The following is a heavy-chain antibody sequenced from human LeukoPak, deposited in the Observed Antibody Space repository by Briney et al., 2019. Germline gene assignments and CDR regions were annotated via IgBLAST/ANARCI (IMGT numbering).Heavy chain of an antibody. CDR1: GFTFSNAC. CDR3: TGGSGWYSPDY. Sequence: GGSLRLSCAASGFTFSNACMSWVRQAPGKGLEWVGHIKSKSDGGTTDFAAPVKGRFTISRDDSKNTAYLQMNSLKTEDTAVYYCTGGSGWYSPDYWGQGTLVTVSS. V-gene: IGHV3-15*01. CDR2: IKSKSDGGTT. J-gene: IGHJ4*02. D-gene: IGHD6-19*01.